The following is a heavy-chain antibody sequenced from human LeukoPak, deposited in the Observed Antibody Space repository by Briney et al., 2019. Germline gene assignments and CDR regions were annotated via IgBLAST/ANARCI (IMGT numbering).Heavy chain of an antibody. D-gene: IGHD5-18*01. CDR2: IYTSGST. J-gene: IGHJ4*02. CDR3: ARDELQL. V-gene: IGHV4-4*07. CDR1: GGSISGTYY. Sequence: SETLSLTCTVSGGSISGTYYWSWIRQPAGKGLEWIGRIYTSGSTNYNPSPKSRVTMSVDTSKNQFSLKLNSVTAADTAVYYCARDELQLWGQGTLVTVSS.